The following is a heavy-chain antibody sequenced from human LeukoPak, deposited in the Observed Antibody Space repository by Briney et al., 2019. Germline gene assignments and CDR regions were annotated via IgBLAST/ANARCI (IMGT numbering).Heavy chain of an antibody. Sequence: GRSLRLSCAASGLMFSSYGMHWVRQAPGKGLEWVAVIWSDGSNKYYADSVRGRFTISRDNPKNTVYLQMNKLRDDGTALYYCVSAAGPFDNCGQGNLVTVSS. J-gene: IGHJ4*03. D-gene: IGHD6-13*01. CDR2: IWSDGSNK. CDR1: GLMFSSYG. CDR3: VSAAGPFDN. V-gene: IGHV3-33*01.